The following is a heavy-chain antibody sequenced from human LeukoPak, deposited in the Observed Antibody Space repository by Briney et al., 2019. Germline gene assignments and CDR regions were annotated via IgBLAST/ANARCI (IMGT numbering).Heavy chain of an antibody. CDR2: MYSGGTT. Sequence: GESLRLSCAASGCTLKNGDLSWGCQGPGKGLGLVSVMYSGGTTHYAESVSGRFTISGDNSQNTMHLQMNSLTADDTAMYYCARGGEDVQYLDTKRSFDIWGLGTMVTVSS. CDR1: GCTLKNGD. D-gene: IGHD3-9*01. V-gene: IGHV3-66*02. CDR3: ARGGEDVQYLDTKRSFDI. J-gene: IGHJ3*02.